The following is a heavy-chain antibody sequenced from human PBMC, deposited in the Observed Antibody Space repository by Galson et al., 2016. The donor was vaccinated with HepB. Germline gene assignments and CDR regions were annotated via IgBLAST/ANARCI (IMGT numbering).Heavy chain of an antibody. V-gene: IGHV2-70*01. CDR2: INWDDDK. Sequence: PALVKPTQTLTLTCTFSGFSLNTTGMSVSWIRQPPGKALEWLAVINWDDDKYYCTSLKTRLTISKDTSKNQVVFTMTNLDPVDTATYYCARGLVRGVTFDSWGQGTLVTVSS. CDR3: ARGLVRGVTFDS. CDR1: GFSLNTTGMS. D-gene: IGHD3-10*01. J-gene: IGHJ4*02.